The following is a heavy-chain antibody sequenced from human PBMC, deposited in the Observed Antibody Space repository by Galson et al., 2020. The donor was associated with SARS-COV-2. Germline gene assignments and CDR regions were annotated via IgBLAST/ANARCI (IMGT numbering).Heavy chain of an antibody. J-gene: IGHJ6*03. CDR2: INPNSGGT. Sequence: ASVTVSCKASGYTFTEYYMHWVRQAPGQGREWMGWINPNSGGTNYAQKCQGSVTMTRDTSISTAYMELSRLRSDDTAVYYCARESSSRDGDYYYYMDVWGKGTTVTVSS. D-gene: IGHD2-2*01. CDR3: ARESSSRDGDYYYYMDV. V-gene: IGHV1-2*04. CDR1: GYTFTEYY.